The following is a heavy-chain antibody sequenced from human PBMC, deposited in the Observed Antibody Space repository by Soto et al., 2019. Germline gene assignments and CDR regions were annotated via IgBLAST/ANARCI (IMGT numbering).Heavy chain of an antibody. CDR1: GYTFTNYG. D-gene: IGHD4-4*01. CDR3: ARAQTPTDSDY. J-gene: IGHJ4*02. V-gene: IGHV1-18*01. Sequence: QVQLMQSGAEVKKPGASVKVSCKASGYTFTNYGISWVRQAPGQGLEWMGWMNAYNGNTNYAQKVQGRVTMTTDTSTNTAYMELKSLRSDDTAVYFCARAQTPTDSDYWGQGTLVTVSS. CDR2: MNAYNGNT.